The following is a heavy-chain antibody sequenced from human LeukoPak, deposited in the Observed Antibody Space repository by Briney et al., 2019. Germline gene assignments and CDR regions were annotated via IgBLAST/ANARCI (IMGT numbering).Heavy chain of an antibody. CDR1: GGSISTSNYY. J-gene: IGHJ4*02. V-gene: IGHV4-39*07. CDR3: ARVEWAAAGTFDY. Sequence: SETLSLTCTVSGGSISTSNYYWGWIRQPPGKGLEWIGNIFYSGSTYYSPSLKSRVTISVDTSKNQFSLKLSSVTAADTAVYYCARVEWAAAGTFDYWGQGTLVTVSS. CDR2: IFYSGST. D-gene: IGHD6-13*01.